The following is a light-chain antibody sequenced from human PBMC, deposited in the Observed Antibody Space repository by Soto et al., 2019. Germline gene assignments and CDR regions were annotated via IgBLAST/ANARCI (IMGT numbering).Light chain of an antibody. V-gene: IGLV2-11*01. Sequence: QSVLTQPRSVSGSLGQSVTMSCTGTSSDVGDYNYVSWYQQDPGKAPKLMIYGVTERPSGVPDRFSGSKSGNTASLTISGLQAEDEADYYCCSYAGSSTYVFGTGTKLTVL. J-gene: IGLJ1*01. CDR3: CSYAGSSTYV. CDR1: SSDVGDYNY. CDR2: GVT.